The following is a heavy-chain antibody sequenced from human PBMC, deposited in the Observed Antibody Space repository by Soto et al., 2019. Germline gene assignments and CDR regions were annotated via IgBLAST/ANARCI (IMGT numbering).Heavy chain of an antibody. CDR3: ARQLAYCGGDCYLRWFDP. Sequence: QLQLQESGPGLVKPSETLSLTCTVSGGSISSSSYYWGWIRQPPGKGLEWIGSIYDSGSTHYNPSLKSRVTISVDTSKKQFSLNLSSVTAADTAVYYCARQLAYCGGDCYLRWFDPWGQGTLVTVSS. D-gene: IGHD2-21*02. CDR1: GGSISSSSYY. CDR2: IYDSGST. J-gene: IGHJ5*02. V-gene: IGHV4-39*01.